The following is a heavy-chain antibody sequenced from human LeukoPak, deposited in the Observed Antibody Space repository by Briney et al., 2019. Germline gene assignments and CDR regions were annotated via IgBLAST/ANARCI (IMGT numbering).Heavy chain of an antibody. CDR1: GFTFSSYS. D-gene: IGHD3-16*02. CDR3: AKGRTFGGVITFDY. CDR2: ISSSSSYI. V-gene: IGHV3-21*04. Sequence: PGGSLRLSCAASGFTFSSYSMNWVRQAPGKGLEWVSSISSSSSYIYYADSVKGRFTISRDNSKNTLYLQMNSLRAEDTAVYYCAKGRTFGGVITFDYWGQGTLVTVSS. J-gene: IGHJ4*02.